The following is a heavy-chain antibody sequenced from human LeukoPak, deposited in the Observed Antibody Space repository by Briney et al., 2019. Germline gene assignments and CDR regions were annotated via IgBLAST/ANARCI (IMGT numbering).Heavy chain of an antibody. D-gene: IGHD6-19*01. V-gene: IGHV3-30-3*01. CDR3: ARGRSSGASSYYYYGMDV. CDR1: GFTFSSYA. CDR2: ISYDGSNK. J-gene: IGHJ6*02. Sequence: PGGSLRLSCAASGFTFSSYAMHWVRQAPGKGLEWVAVISYDGSNKYYADSVKGRFTISRDNSKNTLYLQMNSLRAEDTAVYYCARGRSSGASSYYYYGMDVWGQGTTVTVSS.